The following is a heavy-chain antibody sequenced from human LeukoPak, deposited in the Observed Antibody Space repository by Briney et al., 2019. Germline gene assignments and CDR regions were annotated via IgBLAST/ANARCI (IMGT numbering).Heavy chain of an antibody. CDR2: FDPEDGET. CDR1: GYTLTELS. J-gene: IGHJ3*02. CDR3: ATAPSRYDSSGYYGKDAFDI. D-gene: IGHD3-22*01. V-gene: IGHV1-24*01. Sequence: ASVKVSCKVSGYTLTELSMHWVRQAPGKGLEWMGGFDPEDGETIYAQKFQGRVTMTEDTSTDTAYMELSRLRSEDTAVYYCATAPSRYDSSGYYGKDAFDIWGQGTMVTVSS.